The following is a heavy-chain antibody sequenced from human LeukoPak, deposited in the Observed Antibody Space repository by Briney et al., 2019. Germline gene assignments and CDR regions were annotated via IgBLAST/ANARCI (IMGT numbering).Heavy chain of an antibody. V-gene: IGHV4-4*07. D-gene: IGHD6-19*01. J-gene: IGHJ4*02. CDR3: ARDLSHSGWYQEGY. Sequence: SETLSLTCTVAGGSISSYYWSWIRQPAGKGLEWIGRIYTSGSTNYNPSLKSRVTMSVDTSKNQFSLKLTSVTAADTAVYYCARDLSHSGWYQEGYWGQGTLVTVSS. CDR1: GGSISSYY. CDR2: IYTSGST.